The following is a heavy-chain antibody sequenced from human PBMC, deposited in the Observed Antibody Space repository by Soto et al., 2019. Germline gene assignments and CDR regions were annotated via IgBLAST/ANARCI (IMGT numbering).Heavy chain of an antibody. J-gene: IGHJ4*02. CDR2: INAGNGNT. Sequence: ASVKVSCKASGYTFTSYAMHWVRQAPGQRLEWMGWINAGNGNTKYSQKFQGRVTITRDTSASTAYMELSSLRSEDTAVYYCARQVRQQLVPSYYFDYWGQGTLVTVSS. V-gene: IGHV1-3*01. D-gene: IGHD6-13*01. CDR1: GYTFTSYA. CDR3: ARQVRQQLVPSYYFDY.